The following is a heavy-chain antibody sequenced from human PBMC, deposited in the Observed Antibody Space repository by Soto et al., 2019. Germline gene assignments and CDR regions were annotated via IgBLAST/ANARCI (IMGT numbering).Heavy chain of an antibody. J-gene: IGHJ4*02. CDR2: INKDGSAR. Sequence: PGGSLRLSCAASGFTFSNYWLSWVRQAPGKGLEWVANINKDGSARYYADSVDGRFTVSSDNAENSLNLQMNSLRGEDTAVYYCARMYLMATITSLEYWGQGTQVTVSS. V-gene: IGHV3-7*01. D-gene: IGHD5-12*01. CDR1: GFTFSNYW. CDR3: ARMYLMATITSLEY.